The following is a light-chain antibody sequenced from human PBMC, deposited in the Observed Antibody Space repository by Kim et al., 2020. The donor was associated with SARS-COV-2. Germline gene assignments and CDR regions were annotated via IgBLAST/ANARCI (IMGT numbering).Light chain of an antibody. Sequence: IQLTQSPSSLSASVGDRVTITCRASQGISDHLAWYQQQPGKPPKLLIYGASTLHAGVTSRFSGSRSGTDFTLIISSLQPEDAASYYCQQRNTYPYSFGQGTKLEI. CDR2: GAS. CDR1: QGISDH. V-gene: IGKV1-9*01. CDR3: QQRNTYPYS. J-gene: IGKJ2*03.